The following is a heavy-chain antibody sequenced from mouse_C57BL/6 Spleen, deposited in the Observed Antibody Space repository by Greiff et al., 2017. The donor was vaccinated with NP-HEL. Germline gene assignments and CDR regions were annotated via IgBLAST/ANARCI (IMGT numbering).Heavy chain of an antibody. V-gene: IGHV10-1*01. CDR3: VIGIYYDYDGFAY. CDR1: GFSFNTYA. D-gene: IGHD2-4*01. CDR2: IRSKSNNYAT. J-gene: IGHJ3*01. Sequence: EVHLVESGGGLVQPKGSLKLSCAASGFSFNTYAMNWVRQAPGKGLEWVARIRSKSNNYATYYADSVKDRFTISRDDSESMLYLQMNNLKTEDTAMYYCVIGIYYDYDGFAYWGQGTLVTVSA.